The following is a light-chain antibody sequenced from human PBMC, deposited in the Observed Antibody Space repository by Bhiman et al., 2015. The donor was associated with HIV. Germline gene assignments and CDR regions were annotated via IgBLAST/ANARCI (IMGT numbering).Light chain of an antibody. Sequence: QSALTQPRSVSGSPGQSVTISCTGTSSDVGGYNYVSWYQQHPGKAPKLMIYDVSKRPSGVPDRFSGSKSGNTASLTISGLQAEDEADYYCCSYAGSNTPYVFGTGTKVTV. J-gene: IGLJ1*01. CDR2: DVS. CDR3: CSYAGSNTPYV. CDR1: SSDVGGYNY. V-gene: IGLV2-11*01.